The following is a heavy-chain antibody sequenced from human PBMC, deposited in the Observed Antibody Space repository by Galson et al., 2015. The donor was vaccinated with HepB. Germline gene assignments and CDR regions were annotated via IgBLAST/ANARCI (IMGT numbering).Heavy chain of an antibody. CDR1: GFTFTSSA. D-gene: IGHD2-15*01. CDR3: AADAICSGGSCIYYYGMDV. Sequence: SCKASGFTFTSSAVQWVRQARGQRLEWIGWIVVGSGNTNYAQKFQERVTITRDMSTSTAYMELSSLRSEDTAVYYCAADAICSGGSCIYYYGMDVWGQGTTVTVSS. V-gene: IGHV1-58*01. J-gene: IGHJ6*02. CDR2: IVVGSGNT.